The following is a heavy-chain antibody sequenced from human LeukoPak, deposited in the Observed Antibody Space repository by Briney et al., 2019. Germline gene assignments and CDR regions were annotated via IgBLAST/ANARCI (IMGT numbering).Heavy chain of an antibody. J-gene: IGHJ4*02. V-gene: IGHV3-30*02. Sequence: GGSLRLSCAASGFTFSSYGMHWVRQAPGKGLEWAAFIRYDGSNKYYADSVKGRFTISRDNSKNTLYLQMNSLRAADTAVYYCAKGPTHYRVWDDYDSTVLSYWGQGTLVTVSS. CDR2: IRYDGSNK. CDR1: GFTFSSYG. CDR3: AKGPTHYRVWDDYDSTVLSY. D-gene: IGHD3-22*01.